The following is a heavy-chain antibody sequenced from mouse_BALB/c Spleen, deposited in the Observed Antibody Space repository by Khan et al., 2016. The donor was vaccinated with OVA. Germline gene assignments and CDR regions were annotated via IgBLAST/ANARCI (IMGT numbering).Heavy chain of an antibody. CDR1: GYTFTSYW. V-gene: IGHV1-87*01. CDR3: VRGGITTVYFGY. J-gene: IGHJ2*01. D-gene: IGHD1-1*01. Sequence: QVRLQQSGTELARPGASVKLSCKASGYTFTSYWMQWVKQRPGQGLEWIGAIYPGDGNTRYTQKFKGKATLTADKSSSTAYMQLSSLASEDSAVYLCVRGGITTVYFGYWGQGTTLTVSS. CDR2: IYPGDGNT.